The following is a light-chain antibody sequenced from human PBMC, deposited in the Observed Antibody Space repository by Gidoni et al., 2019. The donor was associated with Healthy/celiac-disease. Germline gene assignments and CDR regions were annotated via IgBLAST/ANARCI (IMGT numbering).Light chain of an antibody. CDR1: QSVSSSY. Sequence: DIVSMRLPGTLPLSPGERATLSCRASQSVSSSYLAWYQQKPGQAPRLLIYGASSRATGIPDRFSGSGSGTDFTLTISRLEPEDFAVYYCQQYGSSPPVTFGGGTKVEIK. V-gene: IGKV3-20*01. CDR2: GAS. CDR3: QQYGSSPPVT. J-gene: IGKJ4*01.